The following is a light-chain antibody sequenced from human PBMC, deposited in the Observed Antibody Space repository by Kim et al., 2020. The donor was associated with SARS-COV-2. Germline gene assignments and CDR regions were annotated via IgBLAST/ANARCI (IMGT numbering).Light chain of an antibody. V-gene: IGLV3-1*01. CDR1: KLGDKY. CDR2: QDN. CDR3: QAWDSSTAV. J-gene: IGLJ2*01. Sequence: SVSPGQTASITCSGDKLGDKYACWYQQKPGLSPVLVIYQDNKRPSGIPERFSGSNSGNTATLTISGTQAMDEADYYCQAWDSSTAVFGGGTQLTVL.